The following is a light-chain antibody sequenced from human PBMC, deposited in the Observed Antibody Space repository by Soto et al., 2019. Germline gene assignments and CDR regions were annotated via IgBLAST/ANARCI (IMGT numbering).Light chain of an antibody. V-gene: IGLV2-8*01. CDR2: EVV. J-gene: IGLJ1*01. Sequence: QSVLTKPPFASVSRGQPVTISCAGNTSDIGVYDFVSWYQHHPGKAPRLIIYEVVQRPSGVPDRFSGSKSGNTASLTVSGLQAADEADYFCQSYAVSNAYVF. CDR3: QSYAVSNAYV. CDR1: TSDIGVYDF.